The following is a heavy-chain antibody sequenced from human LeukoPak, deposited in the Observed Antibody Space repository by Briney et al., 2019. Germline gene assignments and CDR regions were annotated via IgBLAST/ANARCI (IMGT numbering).Heavy chain of an antibody. D-gene: IGHD2-2*01. CDR2: ISSSSSYT. CDR1: GFTFSDYY. V-gene: IGHV3-11*03. CDR3: ARVTAYCSSTSCYYFDY. J-gene: IGHJ4*02. Sequence: PGGSLRLSCAASGFTFSDYYMSWIRQAPGKGLEWVSYISSSSSYTNYADSVKGRFTISRDNAKNSLYLQMNSLRAEDTAVHYCARVTAYCSSTSCYYFDYWGQGTLVTVSS.